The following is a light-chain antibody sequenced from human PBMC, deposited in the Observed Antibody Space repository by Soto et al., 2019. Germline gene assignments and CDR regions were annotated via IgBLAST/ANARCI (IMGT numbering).Light chain of an antibody. CDR1: QSLVXSVGYSDGNTY. J-gene: IGKJ1*01. Sequence: DVVMTQSPLSLSVTLGQPASIACRSSQSLVXSVGYSDGNTYLNWFQQRPGQSPRRLIHKVSNRDSGVPDRFSGSGSGTEFTLTISSLQPDDFATYYCQQYNSYSWTFGQGTKVDI. V-gene: IGKV2-30*01. CDR2: KVS. CDR3: QQYNSYSWT.